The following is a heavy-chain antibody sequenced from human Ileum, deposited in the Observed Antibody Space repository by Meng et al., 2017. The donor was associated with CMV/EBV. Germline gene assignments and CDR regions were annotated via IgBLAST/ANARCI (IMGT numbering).Heavy chain of an antibody. CDR2: MYGGGSRT. CDR1: GFTFSSYW. CDR3: AKETNLAQ. J-gene: IGHJ4*02. V-gene: IGHV3-23*03. D-gene: IGHD1-14*01. Sequence: GGSLRLSCAASGFTFSSYWMHWVRQAPGKGLEWVSIMYGGGSRTYFADSVKGRFTVSRDNSKNTFYLHMNSLRAEDTAVYYCAKETNLAQWGQGTLVTVSS.